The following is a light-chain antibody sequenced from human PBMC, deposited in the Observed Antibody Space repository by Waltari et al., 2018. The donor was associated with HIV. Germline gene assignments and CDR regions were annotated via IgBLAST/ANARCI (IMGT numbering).Light chain of an antibody. CDR1: ASDIGRYTY. V-gene: IGLV2-14*03. Sequence: QSALSQPASVSASPGQSVAISCSGSASDIGRYTYVSWYQQHPDRAPTLILFDVNSRPSGISDRFSGSKSVTTASLTISTVRTDDEADYYCASYTVNSTGVFGTGTKLSVL. J-gene: IGLJ1*01. CDR2: DVN. CDR3: ASYTVNSTGV.